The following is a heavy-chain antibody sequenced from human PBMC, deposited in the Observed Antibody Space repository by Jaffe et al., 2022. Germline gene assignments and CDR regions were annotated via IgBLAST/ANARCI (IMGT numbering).Heavy chain of an antibody. J-gene: IGHJ4*02. V-gene: IGHV1-69*05. CDR3: ASFHYDYVWGSPRGYFDY. CDR1: GGTFSSYA. CDR2: IIPIFGTA. Sequence: QVQLVQSGAEVKKPGSSVKVSCKASGGTFSSYAISWVRQAPGQGLEWMGGIIPIFGTANYAQKFQGRVTITTDESTSTAYMELSSLRSEDTAVYYCASFHYDYVWGSPRGYFDYWGQGTLVTVSS. D-gene: IGHD3-16*01.